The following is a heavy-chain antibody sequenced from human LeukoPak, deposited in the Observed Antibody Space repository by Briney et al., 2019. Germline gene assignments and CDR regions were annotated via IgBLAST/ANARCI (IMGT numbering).Heavy chain of an antibody. Sequence: PSETLSLTCAVYGGSFSGYYWSWIRQPPGKGLEWIGEINHSGSTNYNPSLKSRVTISVDTSKNQFSLKLSSVTAADTAVYYCARGFSRYYDFGDYHYMDVWGKGTTVTVSS. CDR3: ARGFSRYYDFGDYHYMDV. J-gene: IGHJ6*03. D-gene: IGHD3-3*01. CDR1: GGSFSGYY. CDR2: INHSGST. V-gene: IGHV4-34*01.